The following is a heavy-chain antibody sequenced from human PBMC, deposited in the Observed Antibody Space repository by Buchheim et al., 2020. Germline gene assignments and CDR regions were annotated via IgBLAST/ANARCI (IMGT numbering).Heavy chain of an antibody. V-gene: IGHV1-69*01. CDR2: IIPIFGTA. CDR3: ARATKDIVVVPAASYYYYYMDV. Sequence: QVQLVQSGAEVKKPGSSVKVSCKASGGTFSSYAISWVRQAPGQGLEWMGGIIPIFGTANYAQKFQGRVTITADESTSTAYMELSSLRSEDTAVYYCARATKDIVVVPAASYYYYYMDVWGKGTT. J-gene: IGHJ6*03. CDR1: GGTFSSYA. D-gene: IGHD2-2*01.